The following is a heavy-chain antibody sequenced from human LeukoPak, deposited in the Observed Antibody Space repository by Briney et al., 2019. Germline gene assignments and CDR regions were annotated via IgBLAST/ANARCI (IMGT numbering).Heavy chain of an antibody. V-gene: IGHV4-30-4*01. CDR2: IYYSGST. CDR3: ARGPYYYDSSGYYFDY. D-gene: IGHD3-22*01. J-gene: IGHJ4*02. Sequence: SETLSLTCTVSGGSISSGDYYWSWLRQPPGTGLEWIGYIYYSGSTYYNPSLKSRVTISVDTSKNQFSLKLSSVTAADTAVYYCARGPYYYDSSGYYFDYWGQGTLVTVSS. CDR1: GGSISSGDYY.